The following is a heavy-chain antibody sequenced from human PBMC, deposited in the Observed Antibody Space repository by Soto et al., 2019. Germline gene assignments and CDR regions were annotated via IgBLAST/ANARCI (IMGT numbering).Heavy chain of an antibody. CDR2: INHSGST. J-gene: IGHJ4*02. CDR3: ARVDYDFWSGYL. CDR1: GGSVSGYY. Sequence: PXETLSLTCAVYGGSVSGYYWSWIRQPPGKGLEWIGEINHSGSTNYNPSLKSRVTISVDTSKNQFSLKLSSVTAADTAVYYCARVDYDFWSGYLWGQGTLVTVSS. V-gene: IGHV4-34*01. D-gene: IGHD3-3*01.